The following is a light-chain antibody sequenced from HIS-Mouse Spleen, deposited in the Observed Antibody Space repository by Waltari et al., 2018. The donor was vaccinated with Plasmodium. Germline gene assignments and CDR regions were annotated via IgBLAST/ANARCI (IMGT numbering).Light chain of an antibody. V-gene: IGLV2-23*03. CDR2: EGS. CDR3: CSYAGSSTFVV. J-gene: IGLJ2*01. Sequence: QSALTQPAPVSGSPGQSITISCTGTRSPDGRSNLVPWYQQHPGKAPKLMIYEGSKRPSGVSNRFSGSKSGNTASLTISGLQAEDEADYYCCSYAGSSTFVVFGGGTKLTVL. CDR1: RSPDGRSNL.